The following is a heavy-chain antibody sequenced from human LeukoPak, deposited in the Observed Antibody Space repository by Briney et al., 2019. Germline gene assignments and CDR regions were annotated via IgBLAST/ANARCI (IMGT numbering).Heavy chain of an antibody. Sequence: ASVKVSCKASGYTFTSYYMHWVRQAPGQGLEWMGIINPSGGSTSYAQKFQGRVTMTRDTSTSTVYMELSSLRSEDTAVYYCARDRDTYYDILTGYSSYYLDYWGQGTLVTVSS. CDR3: ARDRDTYYDILTGYSSYYLDY. J-gene: IGHJ4*02. CDR2: INPSGGST. CDR1: GYTFTSYY. V-gene: IGHV1-46*01. D-gene: IGHD3-9*01.